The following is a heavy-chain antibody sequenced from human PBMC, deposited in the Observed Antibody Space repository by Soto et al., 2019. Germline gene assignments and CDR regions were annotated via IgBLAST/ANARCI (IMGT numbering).Heavy chain of an antibody. CDR2: IYYSGST. V-gene: IGHV4-61*01. J-gene: IGHJ4*02. CDR3: ARTSRFKTGHLDY. D-gene: IGHD3-9*01. Sequence: SETLSLTCTVSGDSVSSGRYYWSWIRQPPGKALEWIAYIYYSGSTNYNPSLKSRVTISRDTSKNQFSLKLTSVTAADTAVYYCARTSRFKTGHLDYWGQGTLVTVSS. CDR1: GDSVSSGRYY.